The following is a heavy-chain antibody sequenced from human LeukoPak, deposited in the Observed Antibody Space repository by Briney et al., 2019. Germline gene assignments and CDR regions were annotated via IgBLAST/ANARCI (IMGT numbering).Heavy chain of an antibody. CDR1: GFTFSSYA. V-gene: IGHV3-30*04. CDR3: ARDSCSSTSCYFEYFQH. Sequence: PGRSLRLSCAASGFTFSSYAMHWVRQAPGKGLEWVAVISYGGSNKYYADSVKGRFTISRDNSKNTLYLQMNSLRAEDTAVYYCARDSCSSTSCYFEYFQHWGQGTLVTVSS. CDR2: ISYGGSNK. D-gene: IGHD2-2*01. J-gene: IGHJ1*01.